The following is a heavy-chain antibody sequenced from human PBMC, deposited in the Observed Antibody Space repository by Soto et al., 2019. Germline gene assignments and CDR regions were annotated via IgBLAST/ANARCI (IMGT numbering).Heavy chain of an antibody. Sequence: NPSETLSLTCTVSGGSISSYYWSWIRQPPGKGLEWIGYIYYSGSTNYNPSLKSRVTISVDTSKNQFSLKLSSVTAADTAVYYCARGSWYPYYYYGMDVWGQGTTVTVSS. V-gene: IGHV4-59*01. CDR1: GGSISSYY. J-gene: IGHJ6*02. D-gene: IGHD6-13*01. CDR2: IYYSGST. CDR3: ARGSWYPYYYYGMDV.